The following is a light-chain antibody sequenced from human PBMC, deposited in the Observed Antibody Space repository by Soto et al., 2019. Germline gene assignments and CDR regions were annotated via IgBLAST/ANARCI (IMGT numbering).Light chain of an antibody. CDR3: QQSYSTPWT. Sequence: DIQLTQSPSPLSASVGDRVAITCLASQSISTYLNWYQQKPGKAPKIMIYAASSLQSGVPSRFSGSGSGTDFTLTISSLQPEDFATYYCQQSYSTPWTLGQGTKVDI. CDR2: AAS. J-gene: IGKJ1*01. V-gene: IGKV1-39*01. CDR1: QSISTY.